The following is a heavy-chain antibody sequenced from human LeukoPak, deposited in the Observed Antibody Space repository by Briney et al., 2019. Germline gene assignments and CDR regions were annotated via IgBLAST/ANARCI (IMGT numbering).Heavy chain of an antibody. CDR1: GSSFNTYY. V-gene: IGHV4-4*07. J-gene: IGHJ5*02. CDR3: ARGYCSSTSCYGNWFDP. D-gene: IGHD2-2*01. Sequence: SETLSLTCSVSGSSFNTYYWSWIRQPAGKALEWIGRIHTSGSADYSPSLQSRVTISVDMSKKEFSLKLTSVTAADTAVYYCARGYCSSTSCYGNWFDPWGQGTLVTVSS. CDR2: IHTSGSA.